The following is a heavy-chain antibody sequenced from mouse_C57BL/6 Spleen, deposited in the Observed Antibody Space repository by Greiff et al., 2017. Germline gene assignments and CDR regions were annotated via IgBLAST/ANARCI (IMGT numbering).Heavy chain of an antibody. J-gene: IGHJ3*01. CDR2: ISGGGGNT. CDR1: GFTFSSYT. CDR3: ASPYPPFAY. Sequence: DVHLVESGGGLVKPGGSLKLSCAASGFTFSSYTMSWVRQTPEKRLEWVATISGGGGNTYYPDSVKGRFTISRDNAKNTLYLQMSSLRSEDTALYYCASPYPPFAYWGQGTLVTVSA. V-gene: IGHV5-9*01.